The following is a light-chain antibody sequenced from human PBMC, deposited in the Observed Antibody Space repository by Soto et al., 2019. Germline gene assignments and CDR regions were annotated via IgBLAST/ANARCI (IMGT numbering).Light chain of an antibody. Sequence: ERVLTQSPGTLSLSPGERATLSCRASQSVNSNYLAWYQQKPGQAPRLLIYGASTRATGIPDRFSGSASGTDFTLTISRLEPEDSAVYYCQQYGSSPTWTFGQGTKVDIK. J-gene: IGKJ1*01. CDR2: GAS. CDR3: QQYGSSPTWT. V-gene: IGKV3-20*01. CDR1: QSVNSNY.